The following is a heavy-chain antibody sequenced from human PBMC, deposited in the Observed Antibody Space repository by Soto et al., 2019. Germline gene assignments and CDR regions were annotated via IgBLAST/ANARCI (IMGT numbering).Heavy chain of an antibody. CDR2: ISHDGNER. CDR1: GFDFGSFG. D-gene: IGHD3-16*01. J-gene: IGHJ3*02. Sequence: PGGSLRLSCAASGFDFGSFGIHWVRQAPGRGLDWVAVISHDGNERKYADSVKGRFTISRDNSKDTLYLQMYSLRPDDTAIYYCAKEFQLGVHAFDIWGQGTMVTVSS. V-gene: IGHV3-30*18. CDR3: AKEFQLGVHAFDI.